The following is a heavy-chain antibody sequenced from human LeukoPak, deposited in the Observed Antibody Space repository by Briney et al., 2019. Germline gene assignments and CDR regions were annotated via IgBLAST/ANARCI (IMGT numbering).Heavy chain of an antibody. V-gene: IGHV3-21*01. J-gene: IGHJ4*02. Sequence: KPGGSLRLSCAASGFTFSSYSMNWVRQAPGKGLEWVSSISSSSSYIYYADSVKGRFTISRDNSKNTLDLQMNSLRVEDTAVYFCAKDKDTPATAQPQRGYFESWGQGTLVTVSS. CDR3: AKDKDTPATAQPQRGYFES. D-gene: IGHD2-15*01. CDR2: ISSSSSYI. CDR1: GFTFSSYS.